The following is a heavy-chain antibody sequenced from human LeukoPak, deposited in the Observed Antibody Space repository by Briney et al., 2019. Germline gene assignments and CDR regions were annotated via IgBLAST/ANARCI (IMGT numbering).Heavy chain of an antibody. J-gene: IGHJ6*02. CDR1: GFTFSSYS. Sequence: GGSLRLSCAASGFTFSSYSMNWVRQAPGKGLEWVSSISSSSSYIYYADSVKGRLTISRDNAKNSLYLQMNSLRAEDTAVYYCARARHYYARSGYGMDVWGQGTTVTVSS. CDR3: ARARHYYARSGYGMDV. D-gene: IGHD3-22*01. V-gene: IGHV3-21*01. CDR2: ISSSSSYI.